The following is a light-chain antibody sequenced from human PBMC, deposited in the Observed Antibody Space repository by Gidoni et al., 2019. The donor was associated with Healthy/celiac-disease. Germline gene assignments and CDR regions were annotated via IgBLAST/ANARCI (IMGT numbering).Light chain of an antibody. J-gene: IGKJ4*01. CDR3: MQALQTPRT. V-gene: IGKV2-28*01. Sequence: DIVMTHSPLSLPVTPVEPSSISCRSSQILLHSNGYNYLDWYLQKPGQSPQLLIYLGSNLASGVPDRFSGSGSGTDFTLKISRVEAEDVGVYYCMQALQTPRTFGGGTKVEIK. CDR2: LGS. CDR1: QILLHSNGYNY.